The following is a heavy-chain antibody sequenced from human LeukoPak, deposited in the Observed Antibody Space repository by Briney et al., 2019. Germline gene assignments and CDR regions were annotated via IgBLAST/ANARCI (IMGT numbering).Heavy chain of an antibody. CDR2: IYHSGST. CDR1: GYSISSGYY. Sequence: KPSETLSLTCAVSGYSISSGYYWGWIRQPPGKGLEWIGSIYHSGSTYYNPSLKSRVTISVDTSKNQFSLKLSSVTAADTAVYYCAKEGSGYYPFIDYWGRGTLVTVSS. J-gene: IGHJ4*02. D-gene: IGHD3-22*01. V-gene: IGHV4-38-2*01. CDR3: AKEGSGYYPFIDY.